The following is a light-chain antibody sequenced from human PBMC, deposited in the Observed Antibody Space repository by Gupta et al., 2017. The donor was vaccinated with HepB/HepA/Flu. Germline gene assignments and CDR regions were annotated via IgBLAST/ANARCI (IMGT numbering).Light chain of an antibody. V-gene: IGLV6-57*02. Sequence: NFMLTQPHSVSESPGQTVTISCTGRSGSIASNYVQWYQQRPGSAPTTVIYDDNQRPSGVPDWFSGSIDSSSNSASLTISGLKTEDEADYYCQSYDSSNRDVVFGGGTKLTVL. CDR2: DDN. CDR1: SGSIASNY. J-gene: IGLJ2*01. CDR3: QSYDSSNRDVV.